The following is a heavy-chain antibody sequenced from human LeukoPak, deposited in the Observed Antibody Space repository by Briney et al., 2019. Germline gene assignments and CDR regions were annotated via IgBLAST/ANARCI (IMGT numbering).Heavy chain of an antibody. J-gene: IGHJ4*02. CDR2: IYYSGST. D-gene: IGHD3-9*01. CDR3: ARASPLYDILTGYVFDY. Sequence: SETLSLTCTVSGGSISSYYWSWIRQPPGKGLEWIGYIYYSGSTNYNPSLKSRVTISVDTSKNQFSLKLSSVTAADTAVYYCARASPLYDILTGYVFDYWGQGTLVTVSS. CDR1: GGSISSYY. V-gene: IGHV4-59*01.